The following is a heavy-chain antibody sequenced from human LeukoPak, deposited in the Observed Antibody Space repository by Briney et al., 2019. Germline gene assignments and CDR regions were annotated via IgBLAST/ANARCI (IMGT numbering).Heavy chain of an antibody. Sequence: GGSLRLSCAASGFTFSSYSMNWVRQAPGKGLEWVSLISSSSSYIYYADSVKGRFTISRDNAKNSLYLQMNNLRADDTAVYYCARDRGLSSGNDYFDYWGQGIRVIVSS. CDR1: GFTFSSYS. CDR2: ISSSSSYI. J-gene: IGHJ4*01. CDR3: ARDRGLSSGNDYFDY. V-gene: IGHV3-21*01. D-gene: IGHD5-18*01.